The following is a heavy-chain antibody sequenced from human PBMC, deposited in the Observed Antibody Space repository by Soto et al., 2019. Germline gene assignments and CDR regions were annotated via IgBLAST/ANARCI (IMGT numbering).Heavy chain of an antibody. V-gene: IGHV1-18*01. D-gene: IGHD3-16*01. CDR1: GYMFVNYG. Sequence: QVQLLQSGTGVRKPGSSVRVSCKSSGYMFVNYGIALVRQAPGQELEWMGWISPYSGNTHYASKVQGRLTMTTDTSTSTAYMDLGSLTSDDTAVYYCAMVDNYVTPIPQDVWGQGTTVTVSS. CDR2: ISPYSGNT. CDR3: AMVDNYVTPIPQDV. J-gene: IGHJ6*02.